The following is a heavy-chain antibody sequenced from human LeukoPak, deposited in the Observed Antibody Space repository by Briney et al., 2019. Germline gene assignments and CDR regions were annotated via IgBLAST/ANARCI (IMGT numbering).Heavy chain of an antibody. CDR2: IYYSGST. V-gene: IGHV4-59*01. D-gene: IGHD1-14*01. CDR1: GGSISSYY. J-gene: IGHJ6*03. Sequence: PSETLSLTCTVSGGSISSYYWSWIRQPPGKGLEWIGYIYYSGSTNYNPSLKSRVTISVDTSKNQFSLKLSSVTAADTAVYYCARESRVTGYYYYYYMDVWGKGTTVTVSS. CDR3: ARESRVTGYYYYYYMDV.